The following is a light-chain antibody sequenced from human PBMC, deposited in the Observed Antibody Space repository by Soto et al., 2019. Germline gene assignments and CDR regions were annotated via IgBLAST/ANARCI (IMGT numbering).Light chain of an antibody. CDR2: EVG. Sequence: QSALTQPGSVSGSPGQSITISCTGTSSDVGDYNYVSWYQQHPGKAPKLMIYEVGNRPSGVSSRFSGSKSGNTASLTISGLQAEDEADYYCSSYASSITYVFGTGTKVTVL. CDR3: SSYASSITYV. J-gene: IGLJ1*01. CDR1: SSDVGDYNY. V-gene: IGLV2-14*01.